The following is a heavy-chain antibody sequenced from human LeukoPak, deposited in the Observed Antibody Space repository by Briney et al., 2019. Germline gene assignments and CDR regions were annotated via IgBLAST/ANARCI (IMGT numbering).Heavy chain of an antibody. J-gene: IGHJ4*02. CDR2: ISYDGSNK. V-gene: IGHV3-30*18. CDR3: AKDHHGPFTYYDILTGYSYFDY. CDR1: GFTFSSYG. Sequence: GGSLRLSCAASGFTFSSYGMHWVRQAPGKGLEWVAVISYDGSNKYYADSVKGRFTISRDNSKNTLYLRMNSLRAEDTAVYYCAKDHHGPFTYYDILTGYSYFDYWGQGTLVTVSS. D-gene: IGHD3-9*01.